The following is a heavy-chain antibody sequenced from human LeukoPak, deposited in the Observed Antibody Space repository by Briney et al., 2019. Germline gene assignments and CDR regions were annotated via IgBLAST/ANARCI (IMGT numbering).Heavy chain of an antibody. Sequence: SETLSLTCAVYGGSFSGYYRSWIRQPPGKGLEWIGEINHSGSTNYNPSLKSRVAISVDTSKNQFSLKLSSVTAADTAVYYCARWYYDFWSGYRDAFDIWGQGTMVTVSS. V-gene: IGHV4-34*01. CDR2: INHSGST. D-gene: IGHD3-3*01. J-gene: IGHJ3*02. CDR1: GGSFSGYY. CDR3: ARWYYDFWSGYRDAFDI.